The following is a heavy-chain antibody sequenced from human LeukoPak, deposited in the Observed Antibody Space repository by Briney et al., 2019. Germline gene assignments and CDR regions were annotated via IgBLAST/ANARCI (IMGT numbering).Heavy chain of an antibody. V-gene: IGHV4-34*01. CDR2: INHSGST. CDR1: GGSFSGYY. CDR3: ARGDGYCSGGSCPFYFDY. Sequence: SETRSLTCAVYGGSFSGYYWSWIRQPPGKGLEWIGEINHSGSTNYNPSLKSRVTISLDTSKNQFSLKLSSVTAADTAVYYCARGDGYCSGGSCPFYFDYWGQAKLITVSS. J-gene: IGHJ4*02. D-gene: IGHD2-15*01.